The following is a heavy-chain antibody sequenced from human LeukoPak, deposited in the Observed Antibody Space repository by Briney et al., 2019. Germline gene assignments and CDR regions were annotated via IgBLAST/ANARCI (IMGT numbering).Heavy chain of an antibody. CDR1: GFTLSSYY. J-gene: IGHJ4*02. D-gene: IGHD1-1*01. Sequence: GGSLRLSCATSGFTLSSYYMDWVRQAPGKGLEWVGHTRNRRDSYTTEYAASVKGRFIISRDDSQNSVFLQMNSLRTEDTAVYYCAKKYAPSGTPGGTRTLDYWGRGTLVTVSS. CDR3: AKKYAPSGTPGGTRTLDY. CDR2: TRNRRDSYTT. V-gene: IGHV3-72*01.